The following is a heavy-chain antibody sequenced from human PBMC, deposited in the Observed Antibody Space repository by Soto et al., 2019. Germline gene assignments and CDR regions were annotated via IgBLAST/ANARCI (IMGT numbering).Heavy chain of an antibody. Sequence: QVHLQESGPGLLEPSQTLSLTSTVSGASTSIISYYWSWIRQHPGKGLEWVGYIFYTGSTFYNPSLTGRVTISLDTSKNQFSRKLSSLTAADTAVYFCARATSLVVNPHYFGMDVWGQGTSVTVSS. CDR1: GASTSIISYY. CDR3: ARATSLVVNPHYFGMDV. CDR2: IFYTGST. V-gene: IGHV4-31*03. D-gene: IGHD2-15*01. J-gene: IGHJ6*02.